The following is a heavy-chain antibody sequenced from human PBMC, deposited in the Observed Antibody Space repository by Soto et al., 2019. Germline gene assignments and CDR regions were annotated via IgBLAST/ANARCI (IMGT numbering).Heavy chain of an antibody. CDR2: IDPSGGGT. V-gene: IGHV1-46*01. D-gene: IGHD2-15*01. CDR1: GYTFTNYY. J-gene: IGHJ5*02. CDR3: ARDRVDCSGGNCWRSVEDT. Sequence: ASVKVSCKASGYTFTNYYMHWVRQAPGQGLEWMGIIDPSGGGTSYAQKFQGRLTMTRDTSTSTVYMELSSLRSEDTAVYYCARDRVDCSGGNCWRSVEDTWGQGTLVTVSS.